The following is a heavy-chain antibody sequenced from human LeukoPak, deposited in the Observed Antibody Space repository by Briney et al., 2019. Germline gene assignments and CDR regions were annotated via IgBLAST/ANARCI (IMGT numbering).Heavy chain of an antibody. J-gene: IGHJ5*02. CDR3: VKASSSSPQYNWFDA. CDR1: GFTFSSYW. CDR2: IKQDGSEK. V-gene: IGHV3-7*03. D-gene: IGHD6-19*01. Sequence: GGSLRLSCAASGFTFSSYWMSWVRQAPGKGLEWVANIKQDGSEKYYVDSVKGRFTISRDNSKNTLYLQMNSLRAEDTALYYCVKASSSSPQYNWFDAWGQGTLVTVSS.